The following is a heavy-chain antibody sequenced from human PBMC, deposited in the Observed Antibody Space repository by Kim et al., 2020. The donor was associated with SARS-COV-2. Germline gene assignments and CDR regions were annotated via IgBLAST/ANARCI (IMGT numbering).Heavy chain of an antibody. V-gene: IGHV4-59*13. CDR2: IYYSGST. CDR1: GGSISSYY. J-gene: IGHJ5*02. D-gene: IGHD6-13*01. Sequence: SETLSLTCTVSGGSISSYYWSWIRQPPGKGLEWIGYIYYSGSTNYNPSLKSRVTISVDTSKNQFSLKLSSVTAADTAVYYCAGAGIAAAGGFDPWGQGTLVTVSS. CDR3: AGAGIAAAGGFDP.